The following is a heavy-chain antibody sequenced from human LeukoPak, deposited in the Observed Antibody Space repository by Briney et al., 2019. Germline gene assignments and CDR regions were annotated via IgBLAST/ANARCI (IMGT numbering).Heavy chain of an antibody. Sequence: GGSLRLSCAASGFTYSSYEMNWVRQAPGKGLEWVSYISSSGSTIYYADSVKGRFTISRDNAKNSLYLQMNSLRAEDTAVYYCAKGTAGLVYYYYYMDVWGKGTTVTVSS. CDR1: GFTYSSYE. CDR3: AKGTAGLVYYYYYMDV. V-gene: IGHV3-48*03. CDR2: ISSSGSTI. J-gene: IGHJ6*03. D-gene: IGHD6-19*01.